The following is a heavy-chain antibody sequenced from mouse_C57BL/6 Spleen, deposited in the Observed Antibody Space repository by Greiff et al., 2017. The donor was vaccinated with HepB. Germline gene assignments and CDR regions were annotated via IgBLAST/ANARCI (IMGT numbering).Heavy chain of an antibody. J-gene: IGHJ1*03. V-gene: IGHV1-82*01. CDR2: IYPGDGDT. Sequence: QVQLKQSGPELVKPGASVKISCKASGYAFSSSWMNWVKQRPGKGLEWIGRIYPGDGDTNYNGKFKGKATLTADKSSSTAYMQLSSLTSEASAVYFCARDYYGSSHWYFDVWGTGTTVTVSS. CDR1: GYAFSSSW. D-gene: IGHD1-1*01. CDR3: ARDYYGSSHWYFDV.